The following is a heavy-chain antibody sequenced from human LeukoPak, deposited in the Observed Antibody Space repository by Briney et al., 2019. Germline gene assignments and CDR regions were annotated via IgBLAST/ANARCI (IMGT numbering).Heavy chain of an antibody. J-gene: IGHJ4*02. Sequence: ASVKLSCKASGYTVTCYDMHWGRQAPGQGLEWMGWINPNSGGTNYAQKFQGRVTMTRDTSISTAYMELRRLRSEDPAVYSCERTRYCGGDCYSRLHFDYWGQGTLVTVSS. CDR1: GYTVTCYD. D-gene: IGHD2-21*02. CDR2: INPNSGGT. V-gene: IGHV1-2*02. CDR3: ERTRYCGGDCYSRLHFDY.